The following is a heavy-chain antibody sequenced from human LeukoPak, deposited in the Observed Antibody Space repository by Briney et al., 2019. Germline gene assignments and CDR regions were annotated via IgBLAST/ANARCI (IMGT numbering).Heavy chain of an antibody. D-gene: IGHD2-2*01. CDR2: IYYSRST. Sequence: SETLSLTCTVSGGSISSYYWSWIRQPPGKGLEWIGYIYYSRSTNYNPSLKSRVTISVDTSKNQFSLKLSSVTAADTAVYYCAREGYHRAIDYWGQGTLVTVSS. CDR1: GGSISSYY. J-gene: IGHJ4*02. CDR3: AREGYHRAIDY. V-gene: IGHV4-59*12.